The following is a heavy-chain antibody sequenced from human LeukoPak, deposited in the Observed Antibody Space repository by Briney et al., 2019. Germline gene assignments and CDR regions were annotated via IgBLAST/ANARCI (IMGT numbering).Heavy chain of an antibody. V-gene: IGHV4-39*01. CDR3: ARQPGYSGYDHGQYYFDY. J-gene: IGHJ4*02. Sequence: RAEPETLPCTLSVDSISRSSYFWPRIRQPPGKGLEWIGTIYYSGTTYYNPSLKSRVTISVDTSKNQFALRLSSVTAADTAVFYCARQPGYSGYDHGQYYFDYWGQGTLVTVSS. CDR1: VDSISRSSYF. CDR2: IYYSGTT. D-gene: IGHD5-12*01.